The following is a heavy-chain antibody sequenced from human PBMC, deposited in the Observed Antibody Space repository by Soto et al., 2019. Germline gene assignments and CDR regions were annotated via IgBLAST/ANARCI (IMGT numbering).Heavy chain of an antibody. Sequence: EVQLVESGGGLIQPGGSLRLSCAVSGFTVSNNYMSWVRQAPGKGLEGVSVIYSGGYTAYGDSVKGRFTISRDNSKNTIFLQKNGRGADGPPCFYGASQPGGGGYWGQGTLVTVSS. CDR1: GFTVSNNY. CDR3: ASQPGGGGY. J-gene: IGHJ4*02. V-gene: IGHV3-53*01. D-gene: IGHD3-10*01. CDR2: IYSGGYT.